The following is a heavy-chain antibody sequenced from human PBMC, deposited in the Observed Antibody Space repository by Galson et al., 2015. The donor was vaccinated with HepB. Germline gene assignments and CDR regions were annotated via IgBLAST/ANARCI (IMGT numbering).Heavy chain of an antibody. J-gene: IGHJ4*02. CDR3: TTELPITMVRGDLDY. V-gene: IGHV3-15*01. CDR1: GFTFSNAW. CDR2: IKSKTDGGTT. Sequence: SLRLSCAASGFTFSNAWMSWVRQAPGKGLEWVGRIKSKTDGGTTDYAAPVKGRFTISRDDSKNTLYLQMNSLKTEDTAVYYCTTELPITMVRGDLDYWGQGTLVTVSS. D-gene: IGHD3-10*01.